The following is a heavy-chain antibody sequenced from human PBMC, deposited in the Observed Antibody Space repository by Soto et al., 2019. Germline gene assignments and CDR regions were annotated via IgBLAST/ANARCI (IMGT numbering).Heavy chain of an antibody. Sequence: QVQLQESGPGLVKPSGTLSLTCAVSGGSISSSNWWSWVRQPPGKGLEWIGEIYHSGSTNYNPSHKSRVTISVDKSKNQFSLKLSSVTAADTAVYYCARDRKWIQLDYYYGMDVWGQGTTVTVSS. CDR1: GGSISSSNW. V-gene: IGHV4-4*02. CDR3: ARDRKWIQLDYYYGMDV. CDR2: IYHSGST. D-gene: IGHD1-1*01. J-gene: IGHJ6*02.